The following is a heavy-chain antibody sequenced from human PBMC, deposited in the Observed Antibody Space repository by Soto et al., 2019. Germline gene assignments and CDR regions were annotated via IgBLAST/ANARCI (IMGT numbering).Heavy chain of an antibody. Sequence: SGPTLVNPTQTLTLTCTFSGFSLSTSGMCVSWIRQPPGKALEWLARIDWDDDKYYSTSLKTRLTISKHTSKNQVVLTMTNMEPVDTATYYCARTRSITGTTTYDYWGQGTLVTVSS. J-gene: IGHJ4*02. CDR2: IDWDDDK. D-gene: IGHD1-7*01. V-gene: IGHV2-70*11. CDR3: ARTRSITGTTTYDY. CDR1: GFSLSTSGMC.